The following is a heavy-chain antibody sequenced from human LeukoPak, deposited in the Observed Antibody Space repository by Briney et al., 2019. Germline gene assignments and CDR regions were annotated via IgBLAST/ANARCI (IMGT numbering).Heavy chain of an antibody. CDR1: GFTFSSYG. Sequence: PGRSLRLSCAASGFTFSSYGMHWVRQAPGKGPEWVAVISYDGSNKYYADSVKGRFTISRDNSKNTLYLQMNSLRAEDTAVYYCAKSSCSSTSCSRIDYWGQGTLVTVSS. D-gene: IGHD2-2*01. CDR3: AKSSCSSTSCSRIDY. V-gene: IGHV3-30*18. CDR2: ISYDGSNK. J-gene: IGHJ4*02.